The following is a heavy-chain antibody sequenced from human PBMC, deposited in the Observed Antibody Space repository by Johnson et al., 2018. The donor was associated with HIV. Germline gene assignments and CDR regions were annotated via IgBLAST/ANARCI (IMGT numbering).Heavy chain of an antibody. D-gene: IGHD1-26*01. CDR3: AKDGGSYGGAFDI. CDR1: GFTFSSYA. CDR2: IYSGGST. V-gene: IGHV3-66*01. Sequence: VQLVESGGGLVQPGGSLRLSCAASGFTFSSYAMDWVRQTPGKGLAWVSVIYSGGSTYYADSVKGRFTISRDNSKNTLYLQMNSLRAEDTAVYYCAKDGGSYGGAFDIWGQGTMVTVSS. J-gene: IGHJ3*02.